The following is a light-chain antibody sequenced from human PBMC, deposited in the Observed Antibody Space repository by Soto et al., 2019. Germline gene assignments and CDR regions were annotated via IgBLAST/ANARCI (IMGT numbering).Light chain of an antibody. CDR2: NVS. Sequence: QSVLTQPASVSGSPGQSIAISCTGTSSDVGGHDSVSWYQQHPGKAPKLMIYNVSNRPSGVSNRFSGSKSGNTASLTISGLLAEDEADYFCTSYTSARTYVFGAGTKVTV. J-gene: IGLJ1*01. V-gene: IGLV2-14*01. CDR1: SSDVGGHDS. CDR3: TSYTSARTYV.